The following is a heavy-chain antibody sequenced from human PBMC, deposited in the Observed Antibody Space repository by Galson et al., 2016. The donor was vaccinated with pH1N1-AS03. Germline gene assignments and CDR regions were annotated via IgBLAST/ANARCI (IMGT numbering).Heavy chain of an antibody. CDR2: IYDGGST. V-gene: IGHV3-53*05. J-gene: IGHJ4*02. D-gene: IGHD6-6*01. CDR3: AREGKTAARLAFDY. Sequence: SLRLSCAASGFTVSTHYINWVRQAPGKGLEWVSVIYDGGSTYYADSVKGRFTISRDNSRNTVYLQMTSLRPEDTGVYYCAREGKTAARLAFDYWGQGTLVAVSS. CDR1: GFTVSTHY.